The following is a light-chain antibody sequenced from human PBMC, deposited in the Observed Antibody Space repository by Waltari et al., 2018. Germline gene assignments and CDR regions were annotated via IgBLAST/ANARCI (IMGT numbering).Light chain of an antibody. CDR1: QSVSKY. J-gene: IGKJ1*01. V-gene: IGKV3-20*01. Sequence: EIVLTQSPGTLSLSPGERATLSCRASQSVSKYLAWYQQKPGQDPRLLIDDASTRATGIPDRFSGSGSGTDFSLTISRLEPEDFAVYYCQKYVSLPATFGQGTKVEIK. CDR3: QKYVSLPAT. CDR2: DAS.